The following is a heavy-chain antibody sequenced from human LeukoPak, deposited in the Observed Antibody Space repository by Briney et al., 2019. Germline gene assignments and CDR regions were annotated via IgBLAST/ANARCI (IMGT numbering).Heavy chain of an antibody. Sequence: SETLSLTCTVSGGSISSGSYYWSWIRQPAGKGLEWIGRIYTSGSTNYNPSLESRVTISVDTSKNQFSLKLSSVTAADTAVYYCAREGITMVRGVPNWFDPWGQGTLVTVSS. CDR1: GGSISSGSYY. CDR3: AREGITMVRGVPNWFDP. CDR2: IYTSGST. V-gene: IGHV4-61*02. D-gene: IGHD3-10*01. J-gene: IGHJ5*02.